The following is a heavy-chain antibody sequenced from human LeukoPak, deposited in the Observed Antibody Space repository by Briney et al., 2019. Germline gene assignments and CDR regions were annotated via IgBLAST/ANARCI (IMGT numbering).Heavy chain of an antibody. CDR3: VRGSNGWSGMDV. CDR1: GLSISDNY. J-gene: IGHJ6*02. Sequence: GGTLRLSCAASGLSISDNYMSWVRQAPGKGLEWVSIIHSGGNIYYADSVKGRFTISRDNAKNTLYLQMNSLRADDTAVYYCVRGSNGWSGMDVWGQGTTVTVSS. V-gene: IGHV3-53*01. D-gene: IGHD6-19*01. CDR2: IHSGGNI.